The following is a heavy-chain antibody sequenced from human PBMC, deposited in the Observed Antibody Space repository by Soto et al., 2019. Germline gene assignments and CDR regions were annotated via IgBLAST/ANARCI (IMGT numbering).Heavy chain of an antibody. CDR3: AREGAVAGKNWFDP. CDR2: IYYSGST. CDR1: GGSISSSSYY. V-gene: IGHV4-39*02. J-gene: IGHJ5*02. D-gene: IGHD6-19*01. Sequence: SETLSLTCTVSGGSISSSSYYWGWIRQPPGKGLEWIGSIYYSGSTYYNPSLKSRVTISVDTSKNQFSLKLSSVTAADTAVYYCAREGAVAGKNWFDPWGQGTLVTSPQ.